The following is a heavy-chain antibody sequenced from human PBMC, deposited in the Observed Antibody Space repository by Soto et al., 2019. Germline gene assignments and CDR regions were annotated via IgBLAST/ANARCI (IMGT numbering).Heavy chain of an antibody. V-gene: IGHV3-74*01. J-gene: IGHJ2*01. CDR2: TNNDGSST. CDR1: GYIFSSYW. CDR3: ARGMQGSRYFDL. Sequence: EVQLVESGGGLVQPGGSLRLSCEASGYIFSSYWMHWVRQAPGKGLVWVARTNNDGSSTTYADSVKGRFTISRDNAKNTLYLQMNSLRAEDTAVYYCARGMQGSRYFDLWGRDTLVTVSS.